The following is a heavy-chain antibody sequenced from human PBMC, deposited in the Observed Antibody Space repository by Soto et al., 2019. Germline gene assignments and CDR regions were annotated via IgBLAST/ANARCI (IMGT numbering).Heavy chain of an antibody. J-gene: IGHJ5*02. V-gene: IGHV1-2*04. CDR2: INPNSGGT. D-gene: IGHD3-9*01. CDR1: GYTFTGYY. CDR3: ARSEPLRYFDWLNWFDP. Sequence: QVQLVQSGAEVKKPGASVKVSCKASGYTFTGYYMHWVRQAPGQGLEWMGWINPNSGGTNYAQKFQGWVTMTRDTSISTAYMELSRLRSDDTAVYYCARSEPLRYFDWLNWFDPWGQGTLVTVSS.